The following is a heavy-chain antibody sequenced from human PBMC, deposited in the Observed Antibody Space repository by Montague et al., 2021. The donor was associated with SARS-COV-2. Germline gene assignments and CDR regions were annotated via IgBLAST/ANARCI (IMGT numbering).Heavy chain of an antibody. J-gene: IGHJ3*01. CDR1: GFSLNADGVG. Sequence: PALVKPTQTLTLTCVFSGFSLNADGVGVAWIRRPPGKALEWLALIFWDGDQRYSPSLKTRLTITKDTSKNQVVLTMTNLDPVDTATYYCARRHEFYRAEAFDVWGQGTMLTVSA. D-gene: IGHD3-10*01. CDR3: ARRHEFYRAEAFDV. V-gene: IGHV2-5*02. CDR2: IFWDGDQ.